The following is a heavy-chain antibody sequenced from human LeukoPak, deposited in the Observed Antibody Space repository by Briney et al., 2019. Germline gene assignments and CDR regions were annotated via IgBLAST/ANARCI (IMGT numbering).Heavy chain of an antibody. Sequence: SQTLSLTCTVSGGSISNGGYYWSWIRQHPGKGLEWIGYIYYSGSTYYNPSLKSRVTISVDTSKNQFSLKLSSVTAADTAVYYCARVTYNPAPYGSGSYLGYYMDVWGKGTTVTVSS. V-gene: IGHV4-31*03. CDR1: GGSISNGGYY. CDR3: ARVTYNPAPYGSGSYLGYYMDV. CDR2: IYYSGST. D-gene: IGHD3-10*01. J-gene: IGHJ6*03.